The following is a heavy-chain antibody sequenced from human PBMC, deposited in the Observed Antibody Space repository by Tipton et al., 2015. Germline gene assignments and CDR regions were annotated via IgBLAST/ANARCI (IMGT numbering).Heavy chain of an antibody. CDR1: GFTFSSYW. J-gene: IGHJ4*02. Sequence: PRLSCAASGFTFSSYWMSWVHQAPGKGLEWVANIKEDGSEKYDVDSVKGRFTISRDNAKNSPYLQMHSLRAEDTAVYYCARGSFETYYDILTGYSLDYFDYWGQGTLVTVSS. CDR3: ARGSFETYYDILTGYSLDYFDY. CDR2: IKEDGSEK. V-gene: IGHV3-7*01. D-gene: IGHD3-9*01.